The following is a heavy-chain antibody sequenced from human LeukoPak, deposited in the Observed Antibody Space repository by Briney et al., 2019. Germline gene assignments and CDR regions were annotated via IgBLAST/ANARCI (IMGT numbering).Heavy chain of an antibody. CDR1: GFTFSSYS. D-gene: IGHD3-22*01. J-gene: IGHJ4*02. CDR2: ISSSSSYI. V-gene: IGHV3-21*04. Sequence: PGGSLRLSCAASGFTFSSYSMNWVRQAPGKGLEWVSSISSSSSYIYYADSVKGRFTISRDNSKNTLYLQMNSLRAEDTAVYYCAKDAYYDTSGHYYSDHWGQGTLVTVSS. CDR3: AKDAYYDTSGHYYSDH.